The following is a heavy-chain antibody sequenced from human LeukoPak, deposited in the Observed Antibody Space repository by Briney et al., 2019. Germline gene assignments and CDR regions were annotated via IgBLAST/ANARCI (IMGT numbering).Heavy chain of an antibody. J-gene: IGHJ4*02. CDR3: ARPQANYDFWSGYLESAFDY. V-gene: IGHV1-2*02. CDR1: GYTFTSYY. CDR2: INPNSGGT. D-gene: IGHD3-3*01. Sequence: ASVKVSCKASGYTFTSYYMHWVRQARGQGREWMGWINPNSGGTNYAQKFQGRVTMTRDKSISTACMEMSRLRSDDTAVYYCARPQANYDFWSGYLESAFDYWGQGTLVTVSS.